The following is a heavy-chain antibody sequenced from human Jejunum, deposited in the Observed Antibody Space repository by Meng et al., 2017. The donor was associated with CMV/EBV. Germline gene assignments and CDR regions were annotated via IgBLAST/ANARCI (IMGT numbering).Heavy chain of an antibody. CDR3: VRGVSPTEWPLEK. CDR1: VGSLSSYY. J-gene: IGHJ4*02. V-gene: IGHV4-59*01. CDR2: IHYSEST. Sequence: VSVGSLSSYYWRWVRQSPGKGLEWLGYIHYSESTKYNPSLESRVTMSLDRSRNQFSLRLSSVTAADTAVYFCVRGVSPTEWPLEKWGQGTLVTVSS. D-gene: IGHD3-3*01.